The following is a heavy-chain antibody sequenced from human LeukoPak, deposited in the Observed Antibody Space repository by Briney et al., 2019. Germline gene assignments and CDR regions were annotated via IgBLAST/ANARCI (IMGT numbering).Heavy chain of an antibody. CDR2: ITSSGDDI. J-gene: IGHJ4*02. Sequence: GGSLRLSCAASGFSFSDYYMSWIRQAPGKGLEWVAYITSSGDDIYYADSVKGRLTLSRDNAKNALFLRMNSLRVEDTATYYCASDIVATSGDFWGQGTLVSVSS. CDR3: ASDIVATSGDF. CDR1: GFSFSDYY. D-gene: IGHD5-12*01. V-gene: IGHV3-11*01.